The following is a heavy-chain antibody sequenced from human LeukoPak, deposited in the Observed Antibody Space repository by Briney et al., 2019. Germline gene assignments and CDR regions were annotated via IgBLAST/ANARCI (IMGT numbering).Heavy chain of an antibody. J-gene: IGHJ4*02. CDR2: VYHSGTS. CDR1: GGSFSGYY. V-gene: IGHV4-59*01. Sequence: SETLSLTCAVYGGSFSGYYWSWIRQPPGKGLEWIASVYHSGTSNYNPSLRSRVTISVDTSKNQFSLRVNSVTAADTALYYCARDRSGHTYGRFDSWGREPWSPSPQ. CDR3: ARDRSGHTYGRFDS. D-gene: IGHD5-18*01.